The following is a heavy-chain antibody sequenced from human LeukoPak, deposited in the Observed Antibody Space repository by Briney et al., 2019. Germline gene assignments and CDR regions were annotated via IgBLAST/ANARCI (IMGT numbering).Heavy chain of an antibody. CDR3: ARLIVGAAAGESDY. CDR1: GGSISSYY. CDR2: IYYSGST. Sequence: SETLSLTCTVSGGSISSYYWSWIRQPPGKGLEWIGYIYYSGSTNYNPSLKSRVTISVDTSKNQFSLKLSSVTAADTAVYYCARLIVGAAAGESDYWGQGTPVTVSS. V-gene: IGHV4-59*08. D-gene: IGHD6-13*01. J-gene: IGHJ4*02.